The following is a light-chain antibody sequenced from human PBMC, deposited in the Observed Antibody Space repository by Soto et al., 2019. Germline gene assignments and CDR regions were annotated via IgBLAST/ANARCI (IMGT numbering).Light chain of an antibody. CDR1: QSLSNN. Sequence: EIVMTQSPATLSVSPGERATLSCRASQSLSNNLAWYQQKPGQAPRLLLYGASIMATGVPARFSGSGSGAESTLTICSLQSEDFAVYYCQQYNDWPGGTFGQGTKLEIK. J-gene: IGKJ2*01. CDR2: GAS. CDR3: QQYNDWPGGT. V-gene: IGKV3-15*01.